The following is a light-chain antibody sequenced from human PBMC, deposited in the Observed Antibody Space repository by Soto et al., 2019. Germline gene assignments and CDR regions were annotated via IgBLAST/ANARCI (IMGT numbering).Light chain of an antibody. Sequence: EIVLTQSPGTLSLSPGEGATLSCRASQTVSKNYLAWYHQKPGQAPRLLIYAASTRATGIPDRFSGSGSGTHFTLTISRLEPEDFAVYYCQQYGSSTYTFGQGTKVEIK. CDR2: AAS. CDR3: QQYGSSTYT. CDR1: QTVSKNY. V-gene: IGKV3-20*01. J-gene: IGKJ2*01.